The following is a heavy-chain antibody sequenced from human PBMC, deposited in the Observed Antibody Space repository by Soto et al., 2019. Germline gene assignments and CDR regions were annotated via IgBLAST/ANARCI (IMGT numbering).Heavy chain of an antibody. D-gene: IGHD3-10*01. CDR1: GFTFDSYA. CDR3: AKAHGPGSSGSSGYYYGVDV. V-gene: IGHV3-23*01. Sequence: QLLESGGGLVQPGGSLRLSCAASGFTFDSYAMSWVRQAPGKGLEWVSTLSGSGDSTYYADSVKGRLAISRDNFRNTLYLQMNSLRAEDTAVYYCAKAHGPGSSGSSGYYYGVDVWGQGTTVTVSS. CDR2: LSGSGDST. J-gene: IGHJ6*02.